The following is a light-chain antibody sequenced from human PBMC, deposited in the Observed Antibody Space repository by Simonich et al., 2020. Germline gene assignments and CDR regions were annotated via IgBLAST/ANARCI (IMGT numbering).Light chain of an antibody. CDR1: HSISSY. J-gene: IGKJ1*01. Sequence: DIQMTQSPSSRSASVGGRVTITCRASHSISSYLYWYQQKPGKAPKLLIYAASSLQSGVPARFSGSGSGTDFTLTISSLQPEDFATYYCQQSYSTPRTFGQGTKVEIK. V-gene: IGKV1-39*01. CDR2: AAS. CDR3: QQSYSTPRT.